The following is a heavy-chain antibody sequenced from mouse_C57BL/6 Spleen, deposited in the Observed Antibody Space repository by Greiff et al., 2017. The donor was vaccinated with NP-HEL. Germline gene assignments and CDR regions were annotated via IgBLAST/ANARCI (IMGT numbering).Heavy chain of an antibody. CDR1: GFNIKDDY. V-gene: IGHV14-4*01. Sequence: EVKLQQSGAELVRPGASVKLSCTASGFNIKDDYMHWVKQRPEQGLEWIGWIDPENGDTEYASKFQGKAPITADTSSNTAYLHLSSLTSEDTAVYYCTTRSTTAAGDWGKGTTLTVSS. J-gene: IGHJ2*01. D-gene: IGHD1-2*01. CDR2: IDPENGDT. CDR3: TTRSTTAAGD.